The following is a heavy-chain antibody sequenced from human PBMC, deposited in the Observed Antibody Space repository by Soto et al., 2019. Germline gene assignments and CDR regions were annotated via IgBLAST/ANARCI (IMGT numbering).Heavy chain of an antibody. V-gene: IGHV1-3*01. CDR3: ARPWYSSSWPLFDY. Sequence: ASVKVSCKASGYTFTSYAIHWVRQAPGQRLEWMGWINAGNGNTKYSQKFQGRVTMTRDTSTSTVYMELSSLRSEDTAVYYCARPWYSSSWPLFDYWGQGTLVTVSS. J-gene: IGHJ4*02. CDR2: INAGNGNT. CDR1: GYTFTSYA. D-gene: IGHD6-13*01.